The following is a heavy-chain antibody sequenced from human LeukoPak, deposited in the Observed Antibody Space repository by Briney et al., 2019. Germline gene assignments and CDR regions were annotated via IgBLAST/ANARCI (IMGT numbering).Heavy chain of an antibody. D-gene: IGHD4/OR15-4a*01. Sequence: ASVKVSCKASGYTFTGYYMHWVRQAPGQGLEWMGWINPNSGGTNYAQKFQGRVTMTRDTSISTAYMELSRLRSDDTAVNYCARDLVRYYYYGMDVWGQGTTVTVSS. CDR1: GYTFTGYY. CDR3: ARDLVRYYYYGMDV. J-gene: IGHJ6*02. V-gene: IGHV1-2*02. CDR2: INPNSGGT.